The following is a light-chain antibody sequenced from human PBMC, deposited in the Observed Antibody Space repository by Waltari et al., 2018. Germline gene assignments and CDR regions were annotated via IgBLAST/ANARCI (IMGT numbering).Light chain of an antibody. CDR1: SSDVGGYNY. Sequence: QSALTQPPSASGPPGQSVTISCTGTSSDVGGYNYVSWYQQYPGKAPKLIIYEVSKRPSGVPERFSGSKSGNTASLTVSGLQGDDEADYYCSSYAGSSTVVFGGGTILTVL. CDR2: EVS. V-gene: IGLV2-8*01. CDR3: SSYAGSSTVV. J-gene: IGLJ2*01.